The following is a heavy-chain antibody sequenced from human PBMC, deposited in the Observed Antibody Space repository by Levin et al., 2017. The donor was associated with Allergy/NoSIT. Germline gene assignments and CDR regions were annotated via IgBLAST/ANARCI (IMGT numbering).Heavy chain of an antibody. Sequence: GGSLRLSCAASGFPFSSYWVHWVRQAPGKGLVWVSRINSDGSTTNYADSVKGRFTISRDNAKNTLYLQMNSLRAEDTAVYFCARALGAPNYYYYYMDVWGKGSTVTVSS. V-gene: IGHV3-74*01. D-gene: IGHD3-16*01. CDR1: GFPFSSYW. CDR2: INSDGSTT. J-gene: IGHJ6*03. CDR3: ARALGAPNYYYYYMDV.